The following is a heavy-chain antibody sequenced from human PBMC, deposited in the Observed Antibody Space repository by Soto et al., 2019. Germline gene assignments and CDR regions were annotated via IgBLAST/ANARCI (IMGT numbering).Heavy chain of an antibody. Sequence: QLHLQESGPGLVKPSETLSLTCTVSGGSISSSRYYWGWIRQPPGKGLEWIGSIYFSGSTYYNPSLTSRVNMSLDTPKKQFSLSLSAVTAADTAVYYCARLNYGSGSFYNPGGAFDIWGQGTMVTVSS. V-gene: IGHV4-39*01. CDR3: ARLNYGSGSFYNPGGAFDI. CDR2: IYFSGST. J-gene: IGHJ3*02. D-gene: IGHD3-10*01. CDR1: GGSISSSRYY.